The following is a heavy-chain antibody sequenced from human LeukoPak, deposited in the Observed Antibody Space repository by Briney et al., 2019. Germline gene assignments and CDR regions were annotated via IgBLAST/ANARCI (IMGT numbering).Heavy chain of an antibody. CDR3: ARDLMNWGREEDY. CDR2: IIPILGIA. J-gene: IGHJ4*02. CDR1: GGTFSSYA. D-gene: IGHD7-27*01. Sequence: SVKVSCKASGGTFSSYAISWVRQAPGQGLEWMGRIIPILGIANYAQKFQGRVTITADKSTSTAYMELSSLRSEDTAVYYCARDLMNWGREEDYWGQGTLVTVSS. V-gene: IGHV1-69*04.